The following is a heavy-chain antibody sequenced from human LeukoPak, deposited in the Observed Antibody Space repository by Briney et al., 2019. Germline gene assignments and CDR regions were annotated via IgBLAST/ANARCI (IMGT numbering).Heavy chain of an antibody. CDR1: GYTFTSYA. D-gene: IGHD2-2*01. Sequence: SVKVSCKASGYTFTSYALSWVRQAPGQGLEWMGGIIPLFATANYAQNFQGRVTLTMDESTNTGYMELSSLRSEDTAVYYCARDLVPAASGGWFDPWGQGTLVTVSS. CDR2: IIPLFATA. V-gene: IGHV1-69*05. J-gene: IGHJ5*02. CDR3: ARDLVPAASGGWFDP.